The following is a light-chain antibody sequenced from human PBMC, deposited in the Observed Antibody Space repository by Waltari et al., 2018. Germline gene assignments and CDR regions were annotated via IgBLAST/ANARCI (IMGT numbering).Light chain of an antibody. Sequence: DIQMTQSPTSLSASVGDRLTITCRAGQKINGYLNWYQHKPRKAHKLLIYGESNLRTGVPSRFSDSESETEFTLTINSLQPEDFATYFCQQTYSTPGITFGKGTRLEI. CDR1: QKINGY. CDR2: GES. V-gene: IGKV1-39*01. J-gene: IGKJ5*01. CDR3: QQTYSTPGIT.